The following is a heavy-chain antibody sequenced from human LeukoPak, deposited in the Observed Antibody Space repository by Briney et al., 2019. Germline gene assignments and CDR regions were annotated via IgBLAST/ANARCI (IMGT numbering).Heavy chain of an antibody. D-gene: IGHD6-19*01. J-gene: IGHJ4*02. CDR2: TRDKANSYTT. CDR1: GFTFSDHS. V-gene: IGHV3-72*01. Sequence: GGSLRLSCAASGFTFSDHSMDWVRQAPGKGLEWVGRTRDKANSYTTEYAASVEGRFAISRDDSKNSLYLQMNSLKTEDTAVYYCARRYNSGHDYWGQGTLVTVSS. CDR3: ARRYNSGHDY.